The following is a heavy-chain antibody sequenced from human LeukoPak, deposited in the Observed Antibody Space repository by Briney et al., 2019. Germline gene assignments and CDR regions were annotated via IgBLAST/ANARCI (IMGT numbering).Heavy chain of an antibody. V-gene: IGHV1-8*01. CDR1: GYTFTSYD. Sequence: ASVKVSCKASGYTFTSYDINWARQATGQGLEWMGWMNPNSGNTGYAQKFQGRVTMTRNTSISTAYMELGSLRSEDTAVYYCARITGVATITAAAAWGQGTLVTVSS. CDR2: MNPNSGNT. CDR3: ARITGVATITAAAA. D-gene: IGHD5-12*01. J-gene: IGHJ4*02.